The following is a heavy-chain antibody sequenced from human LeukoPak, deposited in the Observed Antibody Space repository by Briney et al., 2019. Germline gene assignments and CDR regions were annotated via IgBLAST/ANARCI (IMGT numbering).Heavy chain of an antibody. CDR1: GFIFSSYA. J-gene: IGHJ4*02. V-gene: IGHV3-23*01. CDR3: AKRVVVTATTYYFDY. D-gene: IGHD2-21*02. CDR2: ISGSGSST. Sequence: GGSLRLSCAASGFIFSSYAMSWLRQDPGKGLEWVSGISGSGSSTSYADSVKGRFTISRDNSKNTLYLQMNSLRAEDTAVYYCAKRVVVTATTYYFDYWGQGTLVTVSS.